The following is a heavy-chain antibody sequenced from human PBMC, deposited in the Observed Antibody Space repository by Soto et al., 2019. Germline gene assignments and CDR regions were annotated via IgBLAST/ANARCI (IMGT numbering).Heavy chain of an antibody. J-gene: IGHJ4*03. CDR1: GGFISSSY. V-gene: IGHV4-4*07. CDR2: IYTSGST. Sequence: ETLSLTCSVSGGFISSSYWSWIRQPSGKGLQWIGRIYTSGSTDYSPSLKSRVNVSLDMSENQFSLTLSSVTAADTAVYYCARGRGTSWGYLDYWGQGMLVTVSS. CDR3: ARGRGTSWGYLDY.